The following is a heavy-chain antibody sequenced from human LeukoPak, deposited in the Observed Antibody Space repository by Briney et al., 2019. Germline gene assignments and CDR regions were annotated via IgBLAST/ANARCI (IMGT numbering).Heavy chain of an antibody. Sequence: ASVKVSCKASGYTFTSYDINWVRQATGQGLEWMGWMNPNSGNTGYAQKFQGRVTMTRDTSISTAYMELSSLRSEDTAVYYCARAGLRRKTKFDYWGQGTPVTVSS. CDR2: MNPNSGNT. V-gene: IGHV1-8*01. D-gene: IGHD4-17*01. CDR3: ARAGLRRKTKFDY. CDR1: GYTFTSYD. J-gene: IGHJ4*02.